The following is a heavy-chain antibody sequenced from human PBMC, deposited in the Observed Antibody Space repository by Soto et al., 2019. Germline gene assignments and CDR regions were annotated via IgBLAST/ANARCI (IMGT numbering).Heavy chain of an antibody. Sequence: EVQLVESGGGLVQPGRSLRLSCVASGFTFDNYAMPWVRQAPGKGLEWVSGISWHSGSIVYADSVKGRFTISRDSAKNSLYLQMNSLRSEDTALYYCTKDMGRITTFGVVTDGMDVWGQGTTVTVSS. CDR3: TKDMGRITTFGVVTDGMDV. J-gene: IGHJ6*02. V-gene: IGHV3-9*01. CDR1: GFTFDNYA. D-gene: IGHD3-3*01. CDR2: ISWHSGSI.